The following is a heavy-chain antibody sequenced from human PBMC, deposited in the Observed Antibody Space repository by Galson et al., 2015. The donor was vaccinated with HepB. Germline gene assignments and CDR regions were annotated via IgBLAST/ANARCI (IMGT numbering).Heavy chain of an antibody. CDR3: ARQRVGSGSYYSPPDS. D-gene: IGHD3-10*01. CDR1: GYSFSIYW. Sequence: QSGAEVKKPGESLKISCKGSGYSFSIYWIGWVRQMPGKGLEWMGIIYPGDSDTRYSPSFQGQVTISADKSISTAYLQWNSLKASDTAMYYCARQRVGSGSYYSPPDSWGQGTLVTVSS. CDR2: IYPGDSDT. J-gene: IGHJ4*02. V-gene: IGHV5-51*01.